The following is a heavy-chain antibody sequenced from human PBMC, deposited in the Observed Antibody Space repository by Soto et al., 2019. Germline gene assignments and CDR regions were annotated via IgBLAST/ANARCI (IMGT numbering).Heavy chain of an antibody. CDR3: ARQVCLCRSGYDGTY. J-gene: IGHJ4*02. V-gene: IGHV4-31*03. CDR1: GGSISSGGYY. CDR2: IYYSGST. Sequence: SETLSLTCTVSGGSISSGGYYWRWIRQHPGKGLEWIGYIYYSGSTYYNPSLKSRVTIPVDTSKNQFSLKLSSMTAADTAVYYCARQVCLCRSGYDGTYWGKGTLVPVS. D-gene: IGHD3-22*01.